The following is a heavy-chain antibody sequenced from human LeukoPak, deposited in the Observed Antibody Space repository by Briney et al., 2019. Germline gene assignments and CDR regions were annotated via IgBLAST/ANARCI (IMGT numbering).Heavy chain of an antibody. V-gene: IGHV4-59*01. CDR2: IYYSGST. D-gene: IGHD6-19*01. Sequence: SETLPLTCTVSGGSISSYYWSWIRQPPGKGLEWIGYIYYSGSTNYNPSLKSRVTISVDTSKNQFSLKLSSVTAADTAVYYCAAQYSSGWPNFDYWGQGTLVTVSS. J-gene: IGHJ4*02. CDR1: GGSISSYY. CDR3: AAQYSSGWPNFDY.